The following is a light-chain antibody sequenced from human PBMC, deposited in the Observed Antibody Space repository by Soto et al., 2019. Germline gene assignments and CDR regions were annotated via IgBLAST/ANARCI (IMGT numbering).Light chain of an antibody. V-gene: IGKV1-12*01. J-gene: IGKJ5*01. CDR2: GTS. CDR1: QGISIW. Sequence: DIQITQTTSSVSASVGDRVTSTGRASQGISIWLAWYKQPPGKAPKVLSYGTSILQSGVPSRFSGSGSGTDFTLTSSSRQPVDFATYYCQQANSFPITCGQGTRREI. CDR3: QQANSFPIT.